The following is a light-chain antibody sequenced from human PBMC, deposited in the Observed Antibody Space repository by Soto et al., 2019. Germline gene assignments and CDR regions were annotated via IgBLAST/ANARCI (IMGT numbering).Light chain of an antibody. J-gene: IGLJ1*01. CDR2: EVL. CDR1: SSDVGNYKY. Sequence: QSVLTQPASVSGSPGQSITISCTGTSSDVGNYKYVSWYQQHPGKAPKLMIYEVLNRPSGVSNRFSGSKTGNTASLTISGHQAEYETDYYCLSYTSSGTYAFGTGTKVT. V-gene: IGLV2-14*01. CDR3: LSYTSSGTYA.